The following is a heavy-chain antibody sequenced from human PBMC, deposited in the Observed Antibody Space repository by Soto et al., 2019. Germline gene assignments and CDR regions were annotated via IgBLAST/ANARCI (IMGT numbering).Heavy chain of an antibody. D-gene: IGHD5-12*01. V-gene: IGHV3-66*01. CDR3: ARDPSGVATKLDAFDI. Sequence: GGSLRLSCAASGFTVSSNYMSWVRQAPGKGLEWVSVIYSGGSTYYADSVKGRFTISRDNSKNTLYLQMNSLRAEDTAVYYCARDPSGVATKLDAFDIWGQGTMVTVSS. J-gene: IGHJ3*02. CDR1: GFTVSSNY. CDR2: IYSGGST.